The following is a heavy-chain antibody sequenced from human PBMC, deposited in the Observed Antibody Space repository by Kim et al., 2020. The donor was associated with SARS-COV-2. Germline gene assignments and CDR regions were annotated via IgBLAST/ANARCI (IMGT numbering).Heavy chain of an antibody. CDR1: GFTVSSNY. CDR2: IYSGGST. V-gene: IGHV3-66*01. D-gene: IGHD2-2*01. J-gene: IGHJ6*03. Sequence: GGSLRLSCAASGFTVSSNYMSWVRQAPGKGLEWVSVIYSGGSTYYAASVKGRFTISRHNSKKTLYLQMNSLRAEDTAVYYCARDSEPYCSSTSCYYYYMDVWGKGTTVTVSS. CDR3: ARDSEPYCSSTSCYYYYMDV.